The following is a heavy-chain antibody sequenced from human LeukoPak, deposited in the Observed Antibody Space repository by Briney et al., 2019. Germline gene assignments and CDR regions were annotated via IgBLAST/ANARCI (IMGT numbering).Heavy chain of an antibody. CDR3: ASSSSSWSYYFDY. CDR1: GYSFTNYW. Sequence: GESLKISCKGSGYSFTNYWIGWVRQMPGKGLEWMGIIYPGDSDTRYSPSFQGQVTISADKSISTAYLQWSSLKASDTAMYYCASSSSSWSYYFDYWGQGTLVTVSS. V-gene: IGHV5-51*01. D-gene: IGHD6-13*01. J-gene: IGHJ4*02. CDR2: IYPGDSDT.